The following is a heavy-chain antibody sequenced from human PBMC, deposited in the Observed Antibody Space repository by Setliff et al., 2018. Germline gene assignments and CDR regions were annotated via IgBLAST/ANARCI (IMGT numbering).Heavy chain of an antibody. CDR3: AADYYDSSGYGY. CDR1: GYTFTDYY. V-gene: IGHV1-24*01. D-gene: IGHD3-22*01. CDR2: FDPEDGET. J-gene: IGHJ4*02. Sequence: ASVKVSCKASGYTFTDYYIHWVRQAPGKGLEWMGGFDPEDGETIYAQKFQGRVTMTEDTSTDTAYMELSSLRSEDTAVYYCAADYYDSSGYGYWGQGTLVTVSS.